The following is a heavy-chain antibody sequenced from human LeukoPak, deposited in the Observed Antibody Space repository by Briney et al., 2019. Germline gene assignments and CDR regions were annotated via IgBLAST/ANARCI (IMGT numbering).Heavy chain of an antibody. CDR3: ATDLRSSGWFSRFDP. J-gene: IGHJ5*02. CDR2: ISGGGGGT. D-gene: IGHD6-13*01. Sequence: GGSLRLSCAASGFTFSSYAMSWVRQAPGKGLEWVSAISGGGGGTYYADSVRGRFTISRDNAKNTLYLQMNSLRAEDTAVYYCATDLRSSGWFSRFDPWGQGTLVTVSS. CDR1: GFTFSSYA. V-gene: IGHV3-23*01.